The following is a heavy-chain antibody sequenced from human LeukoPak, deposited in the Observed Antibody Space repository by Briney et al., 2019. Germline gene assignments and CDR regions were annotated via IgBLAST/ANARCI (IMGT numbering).Heavy chain of an antibody. Sequence: GGSLRLSCAASGFTFSSYEMNWVRQAPGKGLEWVSYSSSSGSTMYYADSVKGRFTISRDNAKDSLYLQMNSLRAEDTAVYYCARDPGIGYNAPYYYMDVWGKGTTVTVSS. V-gene: IGHV3-48*03. CDR3: ARDPGIGYNAPYYYMDV. CDR1: GFTFSSYE. J-gene: IGHJ6*03. D-gene: IGHD5-24*01. CDR2: SSSSGSTM.